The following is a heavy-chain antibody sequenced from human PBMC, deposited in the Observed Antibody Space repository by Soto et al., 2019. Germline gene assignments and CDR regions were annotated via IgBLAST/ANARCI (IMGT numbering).Heavy chain of an antibody. D-gene: IGHD6-13*01. CDR3: ARDGSLAGKYEY. Sequence: QVQLVQSGAEVKRPGASVKVSCRASGYVFNTYGLSWVRQAPGQGLEWMGWITAYSADTNYAQKFKGRVTMTIDTSTNTAYMELRSLRSDDTALYFCARDGSLAGKYEYWGQGTLVTVSS. CDR1: GYVFNTYG. CDR2: ITAYSADT. J-gene: IGHJ4*02. V-gene: IGHV1-18*01.